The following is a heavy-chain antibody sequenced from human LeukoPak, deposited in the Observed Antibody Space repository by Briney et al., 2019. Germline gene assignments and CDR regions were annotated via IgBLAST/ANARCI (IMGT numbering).Heavy chain of an antibody. CDR1: GGSISSGGYY. CDR3: ARCRLLDAFDI. D-gene: IGHD2-21*01. V-gene: IGHV4-61*08. CDR2: IYYSGST. J-gene: IGHJ3*02. Sequence: SETLSLTCTVSGGSISSGGYYWSWIRQPPGKGLEWIGYIYYSGSTNYNPSLKSRVTISVDTSKNQFSLKLSSVTAADTAVYYCARCRLLDAFDIWGQGTMVTVSS.